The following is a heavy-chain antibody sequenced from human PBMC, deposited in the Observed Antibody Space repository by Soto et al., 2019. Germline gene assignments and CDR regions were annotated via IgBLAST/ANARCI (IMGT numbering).Heavy chain of an antibody. V-gene: IGHV4-31*03. J-gene: IGHJ4*02. D-gene: IGHD2-2*01. CDR2: TSNSGST. CDR3: ARGGGSTKVDY. Sequence: QVQLQESGPGLVKPSQTLSLTCTVSGGSITSSGYYWSWIRQHPGGGLEWIGFTSNSGSTSYTPSLTSRVPISIATSSTQSSLTRKSGTAADTAVYYCARGGGSTKVDYWGQGTLVTVSP. CDR1: GGSITSSGYY.